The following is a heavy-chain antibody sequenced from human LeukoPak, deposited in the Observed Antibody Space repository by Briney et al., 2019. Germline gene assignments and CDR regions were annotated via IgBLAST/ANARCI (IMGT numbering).Heavy chain of an antibody. D-gene: IGHD2/OR15-2a*01. J-gene: IGHJ4*02. V-gene: IGHV4-34*01. CDR3: ARGGYYRFYH. CDR2: INHSGST. Sequence: GSLRLSCAASGFTVSNNYMSWIRQPPGKGLEWIGEINHSGSTNYNPSLKSRVTISVDTSKNQFSLKLSSVTAADTAVYYCARGGYYRFYHWGQGTLVTVSS. CDR1: GFTVSNNY.